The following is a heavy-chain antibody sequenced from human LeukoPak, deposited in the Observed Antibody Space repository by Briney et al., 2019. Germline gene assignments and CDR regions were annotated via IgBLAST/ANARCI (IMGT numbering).Heavy chain of an antibody. Sequence: PSETLSLTCTVSGGSISSYYWSWIRQPPGKGLEWIGYIYYSGSTNYNPSLKSRVTISVDTSKNQFSLKLSSVTAADTAVYYCARGGVGYSDRYYFDYWGQGTLVTVSS. V-gene: IGHV4-59*01. D-gene: IGHD5-18*01. CDR3: ARGGVGYSDRYYFDY. CDR1: GGSISSYY. CDR2: IYYSGST. J-gene: IGHJ4*02.